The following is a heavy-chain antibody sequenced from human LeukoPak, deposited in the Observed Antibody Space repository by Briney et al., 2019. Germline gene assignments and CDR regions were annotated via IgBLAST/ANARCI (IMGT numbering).Heavy chain of an antibody. Sequence: GGSLRLSCAASGFTFSSYAMHWVRQAPGKGLEWVAVISYDGSNKYYADSVKGRFTISRDNSKNTLYLQMNSLRAEDTAVYYCAKDPPEAGSSDYWGQGTLVTVSS. J-gene: IGHJ4*02. D-gene: IGHD6-19*01. V-gene: IGHV3-30*04. CDR3: AKDPPEAGSSDY. CDR1: GFTFSSYA. CDR2: ISYDGSNK.